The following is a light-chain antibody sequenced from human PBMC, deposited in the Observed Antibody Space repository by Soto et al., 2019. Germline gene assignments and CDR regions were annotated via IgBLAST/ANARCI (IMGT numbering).Light chain of an antibody. CDR1: HYISNY. Sequence: DIQMTQSPSSLSASVGDGVTNTCRASHYISNYLNWYQQKPGKVPEVLIYGASSLQGGVPSRFIGSGYGTDFTLTISSLQPEDSASYYCQQVYSFPHTFGQGTKVEV. J-gene: IGKJ2*01. CDR2: GAS. V-gene: IGKV1-39*01. CDR3: QQVYSFPHT.